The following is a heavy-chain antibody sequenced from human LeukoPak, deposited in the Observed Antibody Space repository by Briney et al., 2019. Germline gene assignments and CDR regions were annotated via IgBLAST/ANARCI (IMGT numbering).Heavy chain of an antibody. J-gene: IGHJ4*02. CDR2: IYYSGST. V-gene: IGHV4-39*01. CDR1: GGSISSSSYY. CDR3: ARPHTAVRDY. D-gene: IGHD5-18*01. Sequence: SETLSLTCTVSGGSISSSSYYWGWIRQPPGTGLEWIGSIYYSGSTYYNPSLKSRVTISVDTSKNQFSLKLSSVTAADTAVYYCARPHTAVRDYWGQGTLVTVSS.